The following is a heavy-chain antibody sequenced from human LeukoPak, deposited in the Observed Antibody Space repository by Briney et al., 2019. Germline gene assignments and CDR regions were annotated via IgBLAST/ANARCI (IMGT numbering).Heavy chain of an antibody. CDR1: GFTFSSYA. CDR3: ARMKDGYNSHFDY. D-gene: IGHD5-24*01. Sequence: GGSLRLSCAASGFTFSSYAMHWVRQAPGKGLEWVAVISYDGSNKYYADSVKGRFTISRDNSKNTLYLQMNSLRAEDTAVYYCARMKDGYNSHFDYWGQGTLVTVSS. CDR2: ISYDGSNK. J-gene: IGHJ4*02. V-gene: IGHV3-30-3*01.